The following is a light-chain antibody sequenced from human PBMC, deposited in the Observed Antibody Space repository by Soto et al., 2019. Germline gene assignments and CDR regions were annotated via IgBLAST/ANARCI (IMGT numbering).Light chain of an antibody. J-gene: IGLJ3*02. Sequence: QSALTQPRSVSGSPGQSVTISCTGTSSDIGGYNYVSWYQQHPGKAPKLMIYDVSERPSGVPDRFSGSKSGNTASLTISGLQAEDEADYYCCSYAGSYRWVFGGGTKVTVL. CDR2: DVS. V-gene: IGLV2-11*01. CDR3: CSYAGSYRWV. CDR1: SSDIGGYNY.